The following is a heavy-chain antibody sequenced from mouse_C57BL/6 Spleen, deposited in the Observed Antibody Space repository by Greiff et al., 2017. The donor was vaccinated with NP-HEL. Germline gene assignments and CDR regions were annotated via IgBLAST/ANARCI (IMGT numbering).Heavy chain of an antibody. CDR1: GFTFSSYA. CDR2: ISDGGSYT. CDR3: AREHQLGPGGFAY. D-gene: IGHD4-1*02. J-gene: IGHJ3*01. V-gene: IGHV5-4*01. Sequence: EVKLMESGGGLVKPGGSLKLSCAASGFTFSSYAMSWVRQTPEKRLEWVATISDGGSYTYYPDNVKGRFTISRDNAKNNLYLQMSHLKSEDTAMYYCAREHQLGPGGFAYWGQGTLVTVSA.